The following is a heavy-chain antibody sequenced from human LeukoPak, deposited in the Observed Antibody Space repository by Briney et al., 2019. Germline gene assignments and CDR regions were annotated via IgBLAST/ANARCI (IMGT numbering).Heavy chain of an antibody. CDR1: GFTVSSNY. J-gene: IGHJ4*02. V-gene: IGHV3-53*01. CDR3: ARGISPYFYGSGSSRYYFDY. CDR2: IYSGGST. D-gene: IGHD3-10*01. Sequence: PGGSLRLSCAASGFTVSSNYMSWVRQAPGKGLEWVSVIYSGGSTYYADSVKGRFTISRDNSKNTLYLQMNSLRAEDTAVYYCARGISPYFYGSGSSRYYFDYWGQGTLVTVSS.